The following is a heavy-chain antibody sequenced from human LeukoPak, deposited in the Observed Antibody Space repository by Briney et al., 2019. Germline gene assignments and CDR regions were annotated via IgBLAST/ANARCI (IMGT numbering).Heavy chain of an antibody. CDR2: IYYSGST. Sequence: SETLSLTCTVSGGSISSYYWSWIRQPPGKGLEWIGYIYYSGSTNYNPSLKSRVTISVDTSKNQFSLKLSSVTAADTAVYYCARDRYGGNIDYWGQGAPVTVSS. J-gene: IGHJ4*02. D-gene: IGHD4-23*01. V-gene: IGHV4-59*01. CDR1: GGSISSYY. CDR3: ARDRYGGNIDY.